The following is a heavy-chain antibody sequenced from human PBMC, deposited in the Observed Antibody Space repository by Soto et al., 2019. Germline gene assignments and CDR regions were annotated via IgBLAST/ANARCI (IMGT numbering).Heavy chain of an antibody. D-gene: IGHD6-6*01. J-gene: IGHJ4*02. CDR1: GFTFSSYG. CDR2: IWYDGSNK. Sequence: GGSLRLSCAASGFTFSSYGMHWVRQAPGKGLEWVAVIWYDGSNKYYADSVKGRFTISRDNSKNTLYLQMNSLRAEDTAVYYCARGPREQLGLFYFDYWGQGTLVTVSS. V-gene: IGHV3-33*01. CDR3: ARGPREQLGLFYFDY.